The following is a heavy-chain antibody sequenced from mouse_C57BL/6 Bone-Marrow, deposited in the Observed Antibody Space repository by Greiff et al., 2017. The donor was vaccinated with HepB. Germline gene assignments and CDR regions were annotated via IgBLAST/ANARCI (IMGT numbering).Heavy chain of an antibody. CDR2: ISNGGGST. D-gene: IGHD1-1*01. V-gene: IGHV5-12*01. CDR3: ARQRYYGSSSYYAMDY. Sequence: EVKLVESGGGLVQPGGSLKLSCAASGFTFSDYYMYWVRQTPEKRLEWVAYISNGGGSTYYPDTVKGRFTISRDNAKNTLYLQMSRLKSEDTAMYYCARQRYYGSSSYYAMDYWGQGTSVTVSS. J-gene: IGHJ4*01. CDR1: GFTFSDYY.